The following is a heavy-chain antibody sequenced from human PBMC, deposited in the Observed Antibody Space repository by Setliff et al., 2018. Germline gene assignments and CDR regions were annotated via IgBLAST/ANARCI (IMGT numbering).Heavy chain of an antibody. CDR2: IYTSGST. CDR1: GGSISSGSYY. D-gene: IGHD6-13*01. CDR3: ARKDSSSWSCDY. V-gene: IGHV4-61*09. J-gene: IGHJ4*02. Sequence: PSETLSLTCTVSGGSISSGSYYWSWIRQPAGKGLEWIGHIYTSGSTNYNPSLKSRVTISVDTSKNQFSLKLSSVTAADPAVYYCARKDSSSWSCDYWGQGTLVTVSS.